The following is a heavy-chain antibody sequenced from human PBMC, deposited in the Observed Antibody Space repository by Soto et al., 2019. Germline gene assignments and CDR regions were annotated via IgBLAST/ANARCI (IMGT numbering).Heavy chain of an antibody. CDR2: ITWNGGNT. D-gene: IGHD3-3*01. CDR3: ARETLSFGSALDV. Sequence: QSVKSQRLLCAASDFRFDDYNMHWVRQAPGKGLEWVSLITWNGGNTYYADSVKGRFTISRDGTTQSVSLQMTGLKREDTGLYYCARETLSFGSALDVWGQGTTVTVSS. J-gene: IGHJ6*02. CDR1: DFRFDDYN. V-gene: IGHV3-43*01.